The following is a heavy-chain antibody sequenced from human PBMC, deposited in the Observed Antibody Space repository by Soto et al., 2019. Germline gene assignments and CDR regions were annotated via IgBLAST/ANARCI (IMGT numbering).Heavy chain of an antibody. CDR1: GGSVSSGSYY. Sequence: LEILSLTCTVSGGSVSSGSYYWSWIRQPPGKGLEWIGYIYYSGSTNYNPSLKSRVTISVDTSKNQFSLKLSSVTAADTAVYYCARAPSYCISTSCYGYYYGMDVWGQGTTVTVSS. J-gene: IGHJ6*02. CDR3: ARAPSYCISTSCYGYYYGMDV. D-gene: IGHD2-2*01. V-gene: IGHV4-61*01. CDR2: IYYSGST.